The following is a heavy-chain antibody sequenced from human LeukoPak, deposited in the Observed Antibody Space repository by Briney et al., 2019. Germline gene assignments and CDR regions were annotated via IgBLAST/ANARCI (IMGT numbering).Heavy chain of an antibody. Sequence: PGGSLRLSCAASGFTFSSYAMTWVRQAPGKGLEWVSVILNSGGTTFYADSVKGRFITSRDNSRNMLFLQMNSLRAEDTALYYCAKGTSSSCYGSCDHWGQETLVTVSS. V-gene: IGHV3-23*01. CDR2: ILNSGGTT. CDR1: GFTFSSYA. J-gene: IGHJ5*02. D-gene: IGHD2-15*01. CDR3: AKGTSSSCYGSCDH.